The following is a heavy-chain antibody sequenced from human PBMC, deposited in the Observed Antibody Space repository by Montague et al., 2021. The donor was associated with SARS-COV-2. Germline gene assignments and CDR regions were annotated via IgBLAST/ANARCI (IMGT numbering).Heavy chain of an antibody. J-gene: IGHJ3*02. Sequence: SETLSLTCTVSGGSISSSNYYWGWIRQPPGKGLEWIGSIYYSGSTYYNPSLKSRVTISVDTSKNQFSLKLSSVTAADTAVYYCASPKYYYDSSGSDAFDIWGQGTMVTVSS. CDR1: GGSISSSNYY. CDR3: ASPKYYYDSSGSDAFDI. D-gene: IGHD3-22*01. V-gene: IGHV4-39*01. CDR2: IYYSGST.